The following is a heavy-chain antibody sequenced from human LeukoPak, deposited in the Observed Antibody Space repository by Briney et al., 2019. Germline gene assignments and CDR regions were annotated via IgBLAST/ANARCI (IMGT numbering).Heavy chain of an antibody. D-gene: IGHD6-19*01. V-gene: IGHV3-33*01. CDR2: IWYDGSNK. CDR1: GFTFSSYG. Sequence: GGSLRLSCAASGFTFSSYGMHWVRQAPGKGLEWVAVIWYDGSNKFYADSAKGRFTISRDNSKNTLYLQMNSLRAEDTAVYYCARDLKTSGWYGDFDYWGQGTLVTVSS. CDR3: ARDLKTSGWYGDFDY. J-gene: IGHJ4*02.